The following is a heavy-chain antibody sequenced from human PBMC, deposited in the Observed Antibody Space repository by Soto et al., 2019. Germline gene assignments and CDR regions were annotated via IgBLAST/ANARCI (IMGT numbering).Heavy chain of an antibody. D-gene: IGHD4-17*01. J-gene: IGHJ5*02. CDR1: GGTCRSYA. Sequence: QVQLVQSGAEVKKPGSSVKVSCKSSGGTCRSYAISWVRQAPGQGLEWMGGIIPIFGTSNYAQKFQGRVTITADESTSTDYIELSSVRSKDTAVYYCAGGIADGDFRPAWFGPWGKGTMVIVSS. CDR2: IIPIFGTS. V-gene: IGHV1-69*12. CDR3: AGGIADGDFRPAWFGP.